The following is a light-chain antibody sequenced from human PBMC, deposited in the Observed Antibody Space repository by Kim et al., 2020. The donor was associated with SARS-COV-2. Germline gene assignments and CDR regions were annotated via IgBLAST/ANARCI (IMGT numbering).Light chain of an antibody. J-gene: IGLJ3*02. CDR2: QDT. CDR3: QAWDSSTAV. V-gene: IGLV3-1*01. CDR1: KLGDKY. Sequence: GSPGQTASITCSGDKLGDKYACWYQQQPGQSPVLVIYQDTKRPSGIPERFSGSNSGNTATLTISGTQAMDEADYYCQAWDSSTAVFGGGTQLTVL.